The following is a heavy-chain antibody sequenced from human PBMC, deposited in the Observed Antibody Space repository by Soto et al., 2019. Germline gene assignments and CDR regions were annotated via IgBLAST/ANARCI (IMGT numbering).Heavy chain of an antibody. CDR2: LYYSGST. CDR1: GGSISSGGYY. V-gene: IGHV4-31*03. CDR3: ARDYCSSTSCYVGGYYYGMDV. D-gene: IGHD2-2*01. Sequence: QVQLQESGPGLVKPSQTLSLTCTVSGGSISSGGYYWSWIRQHPGKGLEWIGYLYYSGSTYYNPSLKSRVTISVDTSKNQFSLKLSSVTAADTAVYYCARDYCSSTSCYVGGYYYGMDVWGQGTTVTVSS. J-gene: IGHJ6*02.